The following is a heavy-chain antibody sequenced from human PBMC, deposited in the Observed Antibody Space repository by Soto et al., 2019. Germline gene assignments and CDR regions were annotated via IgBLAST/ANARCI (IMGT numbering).Heavy chain of an antibody. CDR1: GFTFSSYA. J-gene: IGHJ4*02. CDR2: ISGSGGST. V-gene: IGHV3-23*01. Sequence: EVQLLESGGGLVQPGGSLRLSCAASGFTFSSYAMSWVRQAPGKGLEWVSAISGSGGSTYYADSVKGRFTISRDNSKNTPXLQMNSLRAEDTAVYYCAKNPEYCSGGSCYRPIDYWGQGTLVTVSS. CDR3: AKNPEYCSGGSCYRPIDY. D-gene: IGHD2-15*01.